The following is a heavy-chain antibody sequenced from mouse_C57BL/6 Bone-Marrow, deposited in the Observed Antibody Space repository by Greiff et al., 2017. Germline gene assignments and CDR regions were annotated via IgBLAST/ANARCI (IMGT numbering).Heavy chain of an antibody. Sequence: QVHVKQSGAELVKPGASVKMSCKASGYTFTSYWITWVKQRPGQGLEWIGDIYPGSGSTNYNEKFKSKATLTVDTSSSTAYMQLSSLTSEDSAVYYCARGGAIYYAYDVLLAMDYWGQGTSVTVSS. D-gene: IGHD2-2*01. CDR1: GYTFTSYW. CDR2: IYPGSGST. V-gene: IGHV1-55*01. J-gene: IGHJ4*01. CDR3: ARGGAIYYAYDVLLAMDY.